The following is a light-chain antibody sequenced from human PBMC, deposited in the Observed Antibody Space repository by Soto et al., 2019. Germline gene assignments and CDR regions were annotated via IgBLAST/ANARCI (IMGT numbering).Light chain of an antibody. CDR2: HVT. CDR1: SSDIGHYDY. J-gene: IGLJ1*01. CDR3: CSSAPESTYV. Sequence: QSALTQPASVSGSPGQSITISCTGTSSDIGHYDYVSWYQQHPGKAPKLMIYHVTYRPSGVSNRYSGSTSGNAASLTISGLQADDEADYFCCSSAPESTYVFGTGTKLTVL. V-gene: IGLV2-14*03.